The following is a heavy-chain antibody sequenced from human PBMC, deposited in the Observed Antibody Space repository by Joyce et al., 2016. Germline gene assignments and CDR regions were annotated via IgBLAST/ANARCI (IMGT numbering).Heavy chain of an antibody. CDR3: VRQWGAYWYFNS. V-gene: IGHV4-39*01. CDR2: LEYNGAT. J-gene: IGHJ2*01. D-gene: IGHD3-16*01. CDR1: GDSISDSDYY. Sequence: QLQLQESGPGLVKPSETLSLTCIVSGDSISDSDYYWGWVRQPPGKGLEWIGHLEYNGATSYSPSLESRVAMSAGTSKTQFSLTLNSVTTADTAVYYCVRQWGAYWYFNSWGRGTLVIVSS.